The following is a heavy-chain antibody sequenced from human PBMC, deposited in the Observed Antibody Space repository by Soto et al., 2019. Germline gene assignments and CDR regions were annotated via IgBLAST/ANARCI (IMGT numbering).Heavy chain of an antibody. D-gene: IGHD3-3*01. V-gene: IGHV1-18*01. CDR1: GYTFTSYG. Sequence: ASVKVSCKASGYTFTSYGISWVRQAPGQGLEWMGWISAYNGNTNYAQKLQGRVTMTTDTSTSTAYMELSRLRSDDTAVYYCAREWRPGMEGSHYGMDVWGQGTTVTVSS. CDR2: ISAYNGNT. J-gene: IGHJ6*02. CDR3: AREWRPGMEGSHYGMDV.